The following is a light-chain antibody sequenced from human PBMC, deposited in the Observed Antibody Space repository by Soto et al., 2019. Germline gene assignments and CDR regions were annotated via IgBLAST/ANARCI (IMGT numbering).Light chain of an antibody. V-gene: IGLV2-14*01. CDR2: GVT. CDR1: SSDVGVNNY. CDR3: SSYSSASSLLYL. J-gene: IGLJ1*01. Sequence: QSALTQPASVSGSPGQSITISCTGTSSDVGVNNYVSWYQQHPGIAPKLLIYGVTNRPSGVSTRFSGSKSGNTASVTISGLQAEDEADYHCSSYSSASSLLYLFGTGTKLTVL.